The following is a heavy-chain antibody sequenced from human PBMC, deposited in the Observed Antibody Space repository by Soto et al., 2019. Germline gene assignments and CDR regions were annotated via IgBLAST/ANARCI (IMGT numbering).Heavy chain of an antibody. CDR1: GFSVTSNH. D-gene: IGHD3-16*01. J-gene: IGHJ6*02. CDR2: LYSGGAT. CDR3: KNYGAV. Sequence: EDPLVESGGGLVQPGGSLRLSCAVSGFSVTSNHMTWVRQAPGKGLEWVSILYSGGATDYADSVKGRLTISRDNSKNTLHLQMNSLRGEDTAIYCVKNYGAVWGQGTTVTVSS. V-gene: IGHV3-66*01.